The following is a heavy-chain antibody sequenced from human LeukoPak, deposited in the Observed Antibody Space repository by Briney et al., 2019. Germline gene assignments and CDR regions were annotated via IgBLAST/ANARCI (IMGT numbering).Heavy chain of an antibody. CDR2: IYSADSA. CDR3: AREVGGGATNYFDY. D-gene: IGHD1-26*01. CDR1: GFTVSRNC. J-gene: IGHJ4*02. V-gene: IGHV3-53*01. Sequence: SGGSLRLSCAASGFTVSRNCMSWVRQAPGKGLEWVSVIYSADSAYYADSVRGRFTISRDNSKNTLYLQMNSLRADDTAVYYCAREVGGGATNYFDYWGQGTLVTVSS.